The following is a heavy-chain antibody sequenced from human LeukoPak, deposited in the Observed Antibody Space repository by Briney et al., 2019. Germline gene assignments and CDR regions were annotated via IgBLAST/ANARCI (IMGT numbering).Heavy chain of an antibody. J-gene: IGHJ5*02. D-gene: IGHD3-3*01. Sequence: PSETLSLTCAVYGGSFSGYYWSWIRQPPGKGLEWIGEINHSGSTNYNPSLKSRVTISVDRSKNQFSLKLSSVTAADTAVYYCAGYHYDFWSGYSTNWFDPWGQGTLVTVSS. CDR3: AGYHYDFWSGYSTNWFDP. CDR1: GGSFSGYY. V-gene: IGHV4-34*01. CDR2: INHSGST.